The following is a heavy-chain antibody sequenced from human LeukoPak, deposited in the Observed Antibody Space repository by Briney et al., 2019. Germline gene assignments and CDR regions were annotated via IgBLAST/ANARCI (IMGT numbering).Heavy chain of an antibody. CDR2: INHSGST. V-gene: IGHV4-34*01. Sequence: PSETLSLTCAVYGGSFSGYYWSWIRQPPGKGLEWIGEINHSGSTNYNPSLKSRVTISVDTSKNQFSLKLSSVTAADTAVYYCARGRPYGGYVKTLGTLFSPKYYLDYWGQGTLVTVSS. CDR3: ARGRPYGGYVKTLGTLFSPKYYLDY. J-gene: IGHJ4*02. CDR1: GGSFSGYY. D-gene: IGHD5-12*01.